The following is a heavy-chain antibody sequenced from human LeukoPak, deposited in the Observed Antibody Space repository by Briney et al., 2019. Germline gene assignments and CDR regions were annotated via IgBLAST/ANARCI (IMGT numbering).Heavy chain of an antibody. CDR3: ARDTLWFGEIDAFDI. CDR2: IYYSGST. Sequence: SETLSLTCTVSGGSISSGDYYWSRIRQPPGKGLEWIGYIYYSGSTYYNPSLKSRVTISVDTSKNQFSLKLSSVTAADTAVYYCARDTLWFGEIDAFDIWGQGTMVTVSS. D-gene: IGHD3-10*01. CDR1: GGSISSGDYY. V-gene: IGHV4-30-4*01. J-gene: IGHJ3*02.